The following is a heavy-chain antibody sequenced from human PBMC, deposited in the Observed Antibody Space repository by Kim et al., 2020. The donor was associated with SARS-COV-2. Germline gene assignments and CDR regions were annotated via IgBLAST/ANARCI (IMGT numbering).Heavy chain of an antibody. CDR1: GVSITSATW. J-gene: IGHJ4*02. CDR2: MFHSGTT. CDR3: SGSTGWYRLDY. D-gene: IGHD6-19*01. V-gene: IGHV4-4*02. Sequence: SETLSLTCTVSGVSITSATWWTWVRQPPGKGLEWVGEMFHSGTTNYNPSLKGRVTISVDKSKNHFSLNLNSVTAADTAVYYCSGSTGWYRLDYWRQGTLV.